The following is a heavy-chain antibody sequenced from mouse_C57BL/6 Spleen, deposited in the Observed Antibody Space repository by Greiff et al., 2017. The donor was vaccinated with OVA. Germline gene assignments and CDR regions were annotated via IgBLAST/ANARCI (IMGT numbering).Heavy chain of an antibody. Sequence: EVKLVESGGGLVKPGGSLTLSCAASGFTFSDYGMHWVRQAPEKGLEWVAYISSGSSTIYYADTVKGRFTISRDNAKNTLFLQMTSLRSEDTAMYYCARDDYKGYWGQGTTLTVSS. CDR2: ISSGSSTI. V-gene: IGHV5-17*01. J-gene: IGHJ2*01. D-gene: IGHD2-12*01. CDR1: GFTFSDYG. CDR3: ARDDYKGY.